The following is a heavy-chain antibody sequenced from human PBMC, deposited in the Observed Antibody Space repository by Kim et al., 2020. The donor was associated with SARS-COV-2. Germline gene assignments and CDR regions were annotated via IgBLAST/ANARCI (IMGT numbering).Heavy chain of an antibody. Sequence: SETLSLTCTVSGGSISSSSYYWGWIRQPPGKGLEWIGSIYYSGSTYYNPSLKSRVTISVDTSKNQFSLKLSSVTAADTAVYYCARGHHKNTFGGVNYWFDPWGQGTLVTVSS. CDR2: IYYSGST. J-gene: IGHJ5*02. V-gene: IGHV4-39*07. CDR3: ARGHHKNTFGGVNYWFDP. D-gene: IGHD3-16*01. CDR1: GGSISSSSYY.